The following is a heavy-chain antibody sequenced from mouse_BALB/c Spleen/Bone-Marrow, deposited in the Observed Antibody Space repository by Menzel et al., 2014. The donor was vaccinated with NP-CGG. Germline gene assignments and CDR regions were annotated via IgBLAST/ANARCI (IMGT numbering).Heavy chain of an antibody. D-gene: IGHD2-14*01. J-gene: IGHJ1*01. CDR3: ARGRYDWYFDV. CDR2: IYPYNGGT. Sequence: VQLQQSGPELVKPGASVKISCQASGYTFTDYNMHWVKPSHGKSLEWIGYIYPYNGGTGYNQKFKSKATLTVDNSSSTAYMELRSLTSEDSAVYYCARGRYDWYFDVWGAGTTVTVSS. V-gene: IGHV1S29*02. CDR1: GYTFTDYN.